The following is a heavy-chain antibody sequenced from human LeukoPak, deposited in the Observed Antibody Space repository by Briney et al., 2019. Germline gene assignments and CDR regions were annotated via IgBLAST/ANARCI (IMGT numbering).Heavy chain of an antibody. D-gene: IGHD3-16*01. CDR2: IYYSGST. Sequence: SETLSLICTVPGGSISSSSYYWGWIRQPPGKGLEWIGSIYYSGSTYYNPSLKSRVTISVDTSKNQFSLKLSSVTAADTAVYYCARQAFGGVGRDAFDIWGQGTMVTVSS. J-gene: IGHJ3*02. CDR1: GGSISSSSYY. V-gene: IGHV4-39*01. CDR3: ARQAFGGVGRDAFDI.